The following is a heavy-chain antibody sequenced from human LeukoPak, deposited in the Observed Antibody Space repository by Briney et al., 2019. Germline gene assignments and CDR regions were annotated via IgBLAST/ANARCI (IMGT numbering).Heavy chain of an antibody. J-gene: IGHJ4*02. CDR1: GFTFSSYS. Sequence: GGSLRLSCAASGFTFSSYSMNWVRQAPGKGLEWVSSISSSSSYIYYADSVKGRFTISRDNAKNSLYLQMNSLRAEDTAVYYCARDMGRYDFWSGYPYYFDYWGQGNLGTVSS. V-gene: IGHV3-21*01. CDR2: ISSSSSYI. D-gene: IGHD3-3*01. CDR3: ARDMGRYDFWSGYPYYFDY.